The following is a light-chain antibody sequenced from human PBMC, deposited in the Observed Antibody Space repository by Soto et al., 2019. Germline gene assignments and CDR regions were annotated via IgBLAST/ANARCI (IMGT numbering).Light chain of an antibody. Sequence: QSALTQPASVSGSPGQSITISCTGTSSDVGAHNFVSWYQQHPGKAPKLMIYEVSNRPSGVSDRFSGSKSGNTASLTISGLQAEDEADYYCNSYTNTAARVFGTGTKVNVL. CDR1: SSDVGAHNF. CDR3: NSYTNTAARV. CDR2: EVS. J-gene: IGLJ1*01. V-gene: IGLV2-14*01.